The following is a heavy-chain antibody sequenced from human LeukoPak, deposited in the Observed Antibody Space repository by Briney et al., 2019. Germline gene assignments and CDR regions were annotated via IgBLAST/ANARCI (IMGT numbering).Heavy chain of an antibody. V-gene: IGHV1-18*01. J-gene: IGHJ4*02. D-gene: IGHD2-2*01. Sequence: ASVKVSCKTSGYTFSNFGISWVRQAPGQGLEWMGWISGNNDNPNYGQKFQGRFTVTTDSSTSTAYMELRNLRSDDTAVYYCARDGTSTDDYWGQGTVVTVSS. CDR3: ARDGTSTDDY. CDR2: ISGNNDNP. CDR1: GYTFSNFG.